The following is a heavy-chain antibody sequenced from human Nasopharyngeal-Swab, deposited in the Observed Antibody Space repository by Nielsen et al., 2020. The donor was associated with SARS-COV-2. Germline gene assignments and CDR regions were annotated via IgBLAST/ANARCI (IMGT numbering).Heavy chain of an antibody. Sequence: WIRQPPGKGLEWIGEINHSGSTNYNPSLKSRVTISVDTTKNQFSLKLSSVTAAYTAVYYCARNLMSGWYPNTYYYGMDVWGQGTTVTVSS. CDR3: ARNLMSGWYPNTYYYGMDV. CDR2: INHSGST. J-gene: IGHJ6*02. D-gene: IGHD6-19*01. V-gene: IGHV4-34*01.